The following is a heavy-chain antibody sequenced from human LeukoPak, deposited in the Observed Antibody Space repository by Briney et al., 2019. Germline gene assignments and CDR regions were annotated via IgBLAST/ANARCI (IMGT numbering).Heavy chain of an antibody. D-gene: IGHD3-16*01. CDR1: GFTFSTYW. CDR3: VGGMGGHFDY. J-gene: IGHJ4*02. Sequence: GGSLRLSCAASGFTFSTYWMHWVRQAPGKGLVWVSRVNTAGSSTSYADSVKGRFTISRDNAKNTLYLQMNSLRAEDAAMYYCVGGMGGHFDYWGQGTLVTVSS. CDR2: VNTAGSST. V-gene: IGHV3-74*01.